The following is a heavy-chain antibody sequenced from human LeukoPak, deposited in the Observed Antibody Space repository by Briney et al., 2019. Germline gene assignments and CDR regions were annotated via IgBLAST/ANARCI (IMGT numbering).Heavy chain of an antibody. J-gene: IGHJ1*01. D-gene: IGHD2-15*01. Sequence: GASVKVSCKASGGTFSSYAISWVRQAPGQGLEWMGGIIPIFGTADYAQKFQGRVTITADESTSTAYMELSSLRSEDTAVYYCARNGYCSGGSCYVYFQHWGQGTLVTVSS. V-gene: IGHV1-69*13. CDR3: ARNGYCSGGSCYVYFQH. CDR1: GGTFSSYA. CDR2: IIPIFGTA.